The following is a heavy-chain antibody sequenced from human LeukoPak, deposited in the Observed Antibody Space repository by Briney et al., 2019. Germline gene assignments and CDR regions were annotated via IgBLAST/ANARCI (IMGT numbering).Heavy chain of an antibody. J-gene: IGHJ4*02. CDR3: AKDQLRYYDSSGYYIL. CDR1: GFTFSSYA. Sequence: GGSLRLSCAASGFTFSSYAMSWVRQAPGEGPEWVSAIVGSGDSTYYADSVKGRFTISRDNSKNTLYLQMNSLRAEDTAVYYCAKDQLRYYDSSGYYILWGQGALVTVSS. V-gene: IGHV3-23*01. D-gene: IGHD3-22*01. CDR2: IVGSGDST.